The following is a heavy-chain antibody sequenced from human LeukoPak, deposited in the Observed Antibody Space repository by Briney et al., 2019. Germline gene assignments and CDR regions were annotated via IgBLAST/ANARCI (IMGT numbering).Heavy chain of an antibody. Sequence: PSETLSLTCTVSGGSISSGSYYWGWIRQPPGKGLEWIGSIYYSGSTYNNPSIKSRVLKSRVTISVDTSKNQFSLELNSVTAADTAVYYCARGPYSGSYSLTWFDPWGQGTLVTVSS. D-gene: IGHD1-26*01. CDR1: GGSISSGSYY. V-gene: IGHV4-39*07. CDR2: IYYSGST. J-gene: IGHJ5*02. CDR3: ARGPYSGSYSLTWFDP.